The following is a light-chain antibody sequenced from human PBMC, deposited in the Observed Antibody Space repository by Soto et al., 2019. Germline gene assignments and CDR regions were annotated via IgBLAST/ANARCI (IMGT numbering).Light chain of an antibody. CDR3: SSYAGRNNML. Sequence: QSALTQPPSASGSPGQSVTISCTGTSSDFGGYDYVSWYQQHPGKAPQLMISAVTKRPSGVPDRFSGSKSGNTASLTVSGLQAEDEADYYCSSYAGRNNMLFGGGTQLTVL. CDR2: AVT. CDR1: SSDFGGYDY. V-gene: IGLV2-8*01. J-gene: IGLJ2*01.